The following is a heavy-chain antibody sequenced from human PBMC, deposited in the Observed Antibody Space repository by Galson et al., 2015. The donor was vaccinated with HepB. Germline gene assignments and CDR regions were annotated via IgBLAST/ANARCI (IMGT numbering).Heavy chain of an antibody. J-gene: IGHJ6*02. D-gene: IGHD4-17*01. CDR2: INPNSGGT. Sequence: SVKVSCKASGYTFTGYYMHWVRQAPGQGLEWMGWINPNSGGTNYAQKFQGWVTMTRDTSISTAYMELSRLRSDDTAVYYCARGDYGSGSYGMDVWGQGTTVTVSS. CDR1: GYTFTGYY. V-gene: IGHV1-2*04. CDR3: ARGDYGSGSYGMDV.